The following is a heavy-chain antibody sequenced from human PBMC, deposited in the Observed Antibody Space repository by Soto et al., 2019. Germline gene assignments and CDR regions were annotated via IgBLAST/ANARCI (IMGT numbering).Heavy chain of an antibody. J-gene: IGHJ4*02. CDR2: IIPIFGTA. CDR3: ATHGIQLWLLDY. Sequence: SVKVSCKASGGTFSSYAISWVRQAPGQGLEWMGGIIPIFGTANYAQKFQGRVTITADESTSTAYMELSSLRSEDTAVYYCATHGIQLWLLDYWGQGTLVTVSS. D-gene: IGHD5-18*01. CDR1: GGTFSSYA. V-gene: IGHV1-69*13.